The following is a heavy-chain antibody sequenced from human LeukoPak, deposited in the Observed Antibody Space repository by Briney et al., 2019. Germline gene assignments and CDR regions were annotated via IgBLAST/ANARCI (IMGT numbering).Heavy chain of an antibody. Sequence: ASVKVSCKASGYTFTSYGISWVRQAPGQGLEWMGWISGYKDNTNYAQKLQGRVTMTTDTSTSTAYMELRSLRSDDTAVYYCARVDDFWTPSLQDYYYYMDVWGKGTTVTVSS. D-gene: IGHD3-3*01. CDR1: GYTFTSYG. V-gene: IGHV1-18*01. CDR2: ISGYKDNT. CDR3: ARVDDFWTPSLQDYYYYMDV. J-gene: IGHJ6*03.